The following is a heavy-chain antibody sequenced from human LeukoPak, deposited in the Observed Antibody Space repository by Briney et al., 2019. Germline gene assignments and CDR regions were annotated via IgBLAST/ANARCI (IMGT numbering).Heavy chain of an antibody. CDR2: IWYDGSNK. CDR3: VRVLTVTFDS. Sequence: SGGSLRLSCAASGFTFSTYVMHWVRQAPGKGLEWVAVIWYDGSNKYYADSVRGRFTISRDNSKNTLYLQMNSLRADDTAVYYCVRVLTVTFDSWGQGTLVTVSS. J-gene: IGHJ4*02. CDR1: GFTFSTYV. D-gene: IGHD4-17*01. V-gene: IGHV3-33*01.